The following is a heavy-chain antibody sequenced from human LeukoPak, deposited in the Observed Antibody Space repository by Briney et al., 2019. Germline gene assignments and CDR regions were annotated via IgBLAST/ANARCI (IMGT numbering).Heavy chain of an antibody. CDR3: ARNPNHCRLLDTAMVWYMDV. Sequence: GSSVKVSCKASGGTFSSYAISWVRQAPGQGLEWMGGIIPIFGTANYAQKFQGRVTITADESTSTAYMELSSLRSEDTAVYYCARNPNHCRLLDTAMVWYMDVWGKGTTVTVSS. J-gene: IGHJ6*03. CDR2: IIPIFGTA. CDR1: GGTFSSYA. D-gene: IGHD5-18*01. V-gene: IGHV1-69*01.